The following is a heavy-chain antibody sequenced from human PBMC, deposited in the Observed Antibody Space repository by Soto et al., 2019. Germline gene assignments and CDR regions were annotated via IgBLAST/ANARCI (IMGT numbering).Heavy chain of an antibody. CDR3: ARVKMYYYDSSGYAFDI. V-gene: IGHV1-46*01. CDR1: GYTFTSYY. D-gene: IGHD3-22*01. J-gene: IGHJ3*02. Sequence: GASVKVSCKASGYTFTSYYMHWVRQAPGQGLEWMGIINPSGGSTSYAQKFQGRVTMTTDTSTSTAYMELRSLRSDDTAVYYCARVKMYYYDSSGYAFDIRGQGTMVTVSS. CDR2: INPSGGST.